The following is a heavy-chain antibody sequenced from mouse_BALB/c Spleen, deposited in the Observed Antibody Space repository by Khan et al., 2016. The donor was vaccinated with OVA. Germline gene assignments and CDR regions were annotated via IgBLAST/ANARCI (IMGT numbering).Heavy chain of an antibody. Sequence: EVQLQQSGPELVKPGDSVKISCKASGYSFTGYFMNWVMQSHGKSLEWIGRINPHIGETFYNPKFKGKATLTADESSSTAQMELRSLASEDSAVYYCARIYGSDFDYWGQGTTLTVSS. CDR3: ARIYGSDFDY. V-gene: IGHV1-20*01. D-gene: IGHD1-1*01. CDR2: INPHIGET. CDR1: GYSFTGYF. J-gene: IGHJ2*01.